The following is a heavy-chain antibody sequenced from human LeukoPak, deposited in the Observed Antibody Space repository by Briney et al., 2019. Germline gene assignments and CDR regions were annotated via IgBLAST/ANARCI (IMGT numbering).Heavy chain of an antibody. CDR2: INHSGST. Sequence: SETLSLTCAVYGGSFSGYYWSWIRRPPGKGLEWIGEINHSGSTNYNPSLKSRVTISVDTSKNQFSLKLSSVTAADTAVYYCARPVAGSFYFDYWGQGTLVTVSS. V-gene: IGHV4-34*01. J-gene: IGHJ4*02. CDR1: GGSFSGYY. CDR3: ARPVAGSFYFDY. D-gene: IGHD6-19*01.